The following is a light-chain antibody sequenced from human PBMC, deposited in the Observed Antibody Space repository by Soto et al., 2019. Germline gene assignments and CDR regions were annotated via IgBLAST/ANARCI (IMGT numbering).Light chain of an antibody. J-gene: IGLJ2*01. CDR1: SSNIGAGYD. Sequence: QSVLTQPPSVSGAPGQRVTISCTGSSSNIGAGYDVHWYQQLPGTATKLLTYGNSNRPSGVPDRFSGSKSGTSASLAITGLQAEDEADYYCQSYDSSLSAVVFGGGTKLTVL. CDR2: GNS. CDR3: QSYDSSLSAVV. V-gene: IGLV1-40*01.